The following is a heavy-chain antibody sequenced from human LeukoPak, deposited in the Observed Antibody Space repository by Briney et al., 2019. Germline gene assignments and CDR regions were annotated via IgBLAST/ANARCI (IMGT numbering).Heavy chain of an antibody. D-gene: IGHD4-17*01. CDR1: GFIFSNYA. V-gene: IGHV3-30*04. Sequence: GGSLRLSRAASGFIFSNYAMHWVRQAAGKGLEWVAVISYDGSNKNYADSVKGRFTISRDNSKNTLYLQMNSLRAEDTAVYYCARAGGSTVSHSDYWGQGTLVTVSS. J-gene: IGHJ4*02. CDR3: ARAGGSTVSHSDY. CDR2: ISYDGSNK.